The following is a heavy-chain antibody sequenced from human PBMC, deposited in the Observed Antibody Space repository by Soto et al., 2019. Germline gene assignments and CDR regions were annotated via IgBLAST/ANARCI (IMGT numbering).Heavy chain of an antibody. CDR3: ARARDIVLVPAALDV. CDR2: IYYSGST. CDR1: GGSISSYY. D-gene: IGHD2-2*01. V-gene: IGHV4-59*01. J-gene: IGHJ3*01. Sequence: SSETMSLTCTVSGGSISSYYWSWIRQPPGKGLEWIGYIYYSGSTNYNPSLKSRVTISVDTSKNQFSLKLSSVTAADTAVYYCARARDIVLVPAALDVWGQGTMVTVSS.